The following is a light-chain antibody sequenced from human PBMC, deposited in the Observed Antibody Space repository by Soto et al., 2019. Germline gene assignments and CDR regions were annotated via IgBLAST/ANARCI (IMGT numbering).Light chain of an antibody. J-gene: IGLJ1*01. Sequence: QSALTQPASVSGSPGQSITIYCTGTSSDVGGYNYVSWFQQHPGKAPKVMIYEVTNRPSGVSNRFSGSKSGNTASLTISGLQAEDEADYYCGSYTSSSTYVFGAGTKLTVL. V-gene: IGLV2-14*01. CDR2: EVT. CDR3: GSYTSSSTYV. CDR1: SSDVGGYNY.